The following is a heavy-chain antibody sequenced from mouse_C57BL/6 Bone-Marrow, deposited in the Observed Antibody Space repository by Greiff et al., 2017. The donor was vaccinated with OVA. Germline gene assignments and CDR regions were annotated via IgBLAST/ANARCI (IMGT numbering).Heavy chain of an antibody. J-gene: IGHJ2*01. Sequence: EVQLQESGAELVRPGASVKLSCTASGFNIKDDYMHWVKQRPEQGLEWIGWIDPENGDTEYASKFQGQATITADPSSNTAYLQLSSLTSEDTAVYYCTPGNHFDYWGQGTTLTVSS. D-gene: IGHD2-1*01. CDR3: TPGNHFDY. V-gene: IGHV14-4*01. CDR1: GFNIKDDY. CDR2: IDPENGDT.